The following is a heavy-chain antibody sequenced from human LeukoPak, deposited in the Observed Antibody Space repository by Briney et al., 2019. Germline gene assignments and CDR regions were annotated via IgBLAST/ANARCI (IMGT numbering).Heavy chain of an antibody. V-gene: IGHV1-18*01. CDR2: ISAYNGNT. CDR3: AGSQAPSSSWYASYYYYGMDV. CDR1: GYTFTSYG. J-gene: IGHJ6*02. Sequence: GASVKVSCKASGYTFTSYGISWVRQAPGQGLEWMGWISAYNGNTNYAQKLQGRVTMTTDTSTSTAYMELRSLRSDDTAVYYCAGSQAPSSSWYASYYYYGMDVWGQGTTVTVSS. D-gene: IGHD6-13*01.